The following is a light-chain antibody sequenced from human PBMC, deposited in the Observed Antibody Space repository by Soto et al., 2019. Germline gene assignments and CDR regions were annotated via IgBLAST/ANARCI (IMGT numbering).Light chain of an antibody. J-gene: IGKJ2*01. CDR1: QSLAYIDGKTY. CDR3: MQGTHWPPYT. CDR2: KVS. Sequence: DVVMTQSPLCLPVTLGQPASISCRSSQSLAYIDGKTYLNWFQQRPGQSPRRLIYKVSNRDSGVPDRFSGSGSGTDFTLKISRVEAEDVGVYYCMQGTHWPPYTFGQGTKLEIK. V-gene: IGKV2-30*01.